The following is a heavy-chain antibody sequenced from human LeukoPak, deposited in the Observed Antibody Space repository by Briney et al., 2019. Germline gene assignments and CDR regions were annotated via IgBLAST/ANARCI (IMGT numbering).Heavy chain of an antibody. V-gene: IGHV4-34*01. Sequence: PSETLSLTCAVYGGSISGHSWTWIRQPPGKGRGWIGEMNHSGGANYNPSLESRLTMSVASYKNQFSLKLSSVSAADTAVDYCTRWGSWPYDYWGQGTLVTVSS. J-gene: IGHJ4*02. CDR2: MNHSGGA. CDR1: GGSISGHS. D-gene: IGHD6-13*01. CDR3: TRWGSWPYDY.